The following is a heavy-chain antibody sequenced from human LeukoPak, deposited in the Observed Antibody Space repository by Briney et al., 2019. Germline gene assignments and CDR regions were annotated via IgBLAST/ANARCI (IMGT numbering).Heavy chain of an antibody. CDR2: IIPILGIA. J-gene: IGHJ4*02. V-gene: IGHV1-69*04. Sequence: SVKVSCKASGGTFSSYAISWVRQAPGQGLEWMGRIIPILGIANYAQKFQGRVTITADKSTSTAYMELSSLRSEDTAVYYCATSNSSGYLSLDYWGQGTLVTVS. D-gene: IGHD3-22*01. CDR1: GGTFSSYA. CDR3: ATSNSSGYLSLDY.